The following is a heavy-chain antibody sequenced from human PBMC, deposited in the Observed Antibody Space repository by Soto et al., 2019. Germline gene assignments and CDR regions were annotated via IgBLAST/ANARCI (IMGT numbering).Heavy chain of an antibody. CDR2: ISAYNGNT. J-gene: IGHJ4*02. CDR3: VRGGTPIDS. V-gene: IGHV1-18*01. Sequence: QVQLVQSGAEVKKPGASVKVSCKASGYTFTNFGISWVRQAPGQGLEWMGWISAYNGNTNYAQKFQGRVTMTTDTATRTAYMEVRTPGFGNTVLYYCVRGGTPIDSWGPGTLGTVSS. D-gene: IGHD3-16*01. CDR1: GYTFTNFG.